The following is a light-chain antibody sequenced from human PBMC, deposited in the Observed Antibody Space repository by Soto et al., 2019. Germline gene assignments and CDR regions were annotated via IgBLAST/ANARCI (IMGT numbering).Light chain of an antibody. J-gene: IGLJ3*02. V-gene: IGLV3-25*03. CDR3: QSADSSGTYEV. CDR1: ALPKQY. CDR2: KDI. Sequence: SYELTQPPSVSVSPGQTARITCSGDALPKQYAYWYQQKSGQAPVLVIYKDIERPSGIPDRISGSSSGTTVTLTISGVQAEDEADYYCQSADSSGTYEVFVGGTKLTVL.